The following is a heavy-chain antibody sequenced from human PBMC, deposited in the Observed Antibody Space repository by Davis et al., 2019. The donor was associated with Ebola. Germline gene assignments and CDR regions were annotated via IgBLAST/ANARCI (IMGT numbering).Heavy chain of an antibody. CDR2: ISAYNGNT. J-gene: IGHJ6*03. CDR3: ARGVPYCSSTSCYTMYYYYYYYMDV. Sequence: ASVKVSCKASGYTFTSYAMHWVRQAPGQRLEWMGWISAYNGNTNYAQKLQGRVTMTTDTSTSTAYMELRSLRSDDTAVYYCARGVPYCSSTSCYTMYYYYYYYMDVWGKGTTVTVSS. CDR1: GYTFTSYA. V-gene: IGHV1-18*01. D-gene: IGHD2-2*02.